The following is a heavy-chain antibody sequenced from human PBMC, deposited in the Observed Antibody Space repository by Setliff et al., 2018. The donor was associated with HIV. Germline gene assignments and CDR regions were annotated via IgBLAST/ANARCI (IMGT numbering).Heavy chain of an antibody. CDR2: TYTSGST. J-gene: IGHJ3*02. Sequence: PSETLSLTCTVSGGSISSFYWSWIRQPAGKGLEWIGRTYTSGSTNYNPSLKSRVTMSVDTSKNQFSLKLSSVTAADTAVYYCAGCSGGSCPFDAFDIWGQGTMVTVSS. D-gene: IGHD2-15*01. V-gene: IGHV4-4*07. CDR1: GGSISSFY. CDR3: AGCSGGSCPFDAFDI.